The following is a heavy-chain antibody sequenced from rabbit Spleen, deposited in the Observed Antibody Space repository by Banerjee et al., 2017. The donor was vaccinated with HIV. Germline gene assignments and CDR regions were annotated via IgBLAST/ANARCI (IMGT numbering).Heavy chain of an antibody. CDR2: IAGSSSGFT. D-gene: IGHD8-1*01. V-gene: IGHV1S40*01. CDR1: GFDFSSVA. Sequence: QSLEESGGDLVKPGASLTLTCTASGFDFSSVAMCWVRQAPGKGLQWNACIAGSSSGFTYSATWAKGRFPCSKAAATTVTLQMTILTVADTATYFCARNTGSSLSSEGMDLWGPGTRGSVS. CDR3: ARNTGSSLSSEGMDL. J-gene: IGHJ6*01.